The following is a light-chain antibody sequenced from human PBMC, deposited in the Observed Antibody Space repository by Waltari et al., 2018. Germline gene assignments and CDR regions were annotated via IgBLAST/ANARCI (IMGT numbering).Light chain of an antibody. CDR2: NNS. CDR3: AAWDDSLNGWV. Sequence: HSVLTQPPSASGTPGQRVTISCSGSSSNIGGNTVNWYQQLPGTAPKLLIHNNSPRPAGVPDRLSGSKSATSASLAISGLQSEDEADYYCAAWDDSLNGWVFGGGTKLTVL. J-gene: IGLJ3*02. CDR1: SSNIGGNT. V-gene: IGLV1-44*01.